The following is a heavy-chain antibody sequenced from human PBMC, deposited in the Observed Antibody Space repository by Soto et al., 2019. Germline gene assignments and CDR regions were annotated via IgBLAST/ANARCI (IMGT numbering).Heavy chain of an antibody. Sequence: GGSLRLSCAASGFTFSSYAMHWVRQAPGKGLEWVAVISYDGSNKYYADSVKGRFTISRDNSKNTLYLQMNSLRAEDTAVYYCARDPVAVNYFDYWGQGTLVTVSS. CDR2: ISYDGSNK. CDR3: ARDPVAVNYFDY. J-gene: IGHJ4*02. V-gene: IGHV3-30-3*01. CDR1: GFTFSSYA. D-gene: IGHD2-15*01.